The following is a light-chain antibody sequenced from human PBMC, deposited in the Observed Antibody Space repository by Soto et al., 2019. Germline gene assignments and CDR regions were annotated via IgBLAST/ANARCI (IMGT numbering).Light chain of an antibody. CDR2: AAS. J-gene: IGKJ1*01. V-gene: IGKV1-6*01. CDR3: LQDYNYPRT. CDR1: QGIRSD. Sequence: AIQMTQSPSSLSASVGDRVTITCRASQGIRSDLGWYQQKPGKAPKLLIYAASSLQSGVPSRFSGSGSGTDFTLPISSLQPEDFATYYCLQDYNYPRTFGQGTKVEIK.